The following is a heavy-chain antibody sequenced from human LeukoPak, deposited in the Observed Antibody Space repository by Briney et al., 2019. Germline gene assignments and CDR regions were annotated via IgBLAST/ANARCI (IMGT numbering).Heavy chain of an antibody. Sequence: SEALSLTCTVSGGSMSSYYWSWIRQPPGKGLEWIGYIYYSASTNYNPSLKSRVTISVDTSKNQFALKLSTVTAADTAVYYCARGLLRPAVRWSFDYWGQGTLVTVSS. CDR2: IYYSAST. CDR1: GGSMSSYY. J-gene: IGHJ4*02. D-gene: IGHD3-3*01. CDR3: ARGLLRPAVRWSFDY. V-gene: IGHV4-59*08.